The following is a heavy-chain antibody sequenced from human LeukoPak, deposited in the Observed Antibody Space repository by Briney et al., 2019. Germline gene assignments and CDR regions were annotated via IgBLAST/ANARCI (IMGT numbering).Heavy chain of an antibody. J-gene: IGHJ4*02. CDR3: AKDTGGGYYDSSGYYYTSPLPN. D-gene: IGHD3-22*01. CDR1: GFTFSNYG. Sequence: AGGSLRLSCAASGFTFSNYGMHWVRQAPGKGLEWVAVISYDGSNKYYADSVKGRSTISRDTSKNTLFLQMNSLRAEDTAVYYCAKDTGGGYYDSSGYYYTSPLPNWGQGTLVTVSS. CDR2: ISYDGSNK. V-gene: IGHV3-30*18.